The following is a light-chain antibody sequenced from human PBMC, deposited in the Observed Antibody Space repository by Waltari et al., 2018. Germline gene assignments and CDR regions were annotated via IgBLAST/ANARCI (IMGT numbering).Light chain of an antibody. V-gene: IGKV1-12*01. J-gene: IGKJ5*01. Sequence: DIQMTQSPSSVSASVGDRVTITCRASQDISSWLAWYQQNPGQAPRLLIYAVSILHSVFTSRFSGSGSGTDFTLTITSLQPEEFAIYYCQHGDGFHPITFGQGTRLE. CDR3: QHGDGFHPIT. CDR1: QDISSW. CDR2: AVS.